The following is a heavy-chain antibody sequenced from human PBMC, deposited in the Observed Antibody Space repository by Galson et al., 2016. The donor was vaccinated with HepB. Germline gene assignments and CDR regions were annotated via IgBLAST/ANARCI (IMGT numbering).Heavy chain of an antibody. CDR3: ARGAYLWFHNKGEYYFDY. CDR2: ISYDGSNK. Sequence: SLRLSCAASGFTFRSHAMHWVRQAPGKGLEWVAVISYDGSNKYYADSVMGRFTISRDNSKNTLYLEMNSLRPEDTAVYYCARGAYLWFHNKGEYYFDYWGQGTLVTVSS. J-gene: IGHJ4*02. D-gene: IGHD3-10*01. V-gene: IGHV3-30-3*01. CDR1: GFTFRSHA.